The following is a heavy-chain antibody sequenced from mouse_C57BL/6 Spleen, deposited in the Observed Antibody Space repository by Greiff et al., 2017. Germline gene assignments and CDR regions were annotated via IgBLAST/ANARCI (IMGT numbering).Heavy chain of an antibody. D-gene: IGHD2-12*01. CDR2: IDPANGTT. V-gene: IGHV14-3*01. Sequence: EVQLQQSVAELVRPGASVKLSCTASGFNIQNPSLPWVKQRPEQGLEWIGRIDPANGTTKYAPKFQGKATITAETSSNTAYLQRSSLTSEDTAIYYCARERYEDWYCDVWGTGTTVTVSS. J-gene: IGHJ1*03. CDR3: ARERYEDWYCDV. CDR1: GFNIQNPS.